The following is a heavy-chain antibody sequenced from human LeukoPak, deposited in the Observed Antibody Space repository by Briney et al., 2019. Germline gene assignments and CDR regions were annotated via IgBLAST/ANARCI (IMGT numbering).Heavy chain of an antibody. CDR1: GYTFTSYY. CDR2: INPSGGST. Sequence: ASVKVSCKASGYTFTSYYMHWVRQAPGQGLEWMGIINPSGGSTGYAQKFQGRVTMTRDMSTSTVYMELSSLRSEDTAVYYCARGLNYDFWSGYYTGINAFDIWGQGTMVTVSS. J-gene: IGHJ3*02. CDR3: ARGLNYDFWSGYYTGINAFDI. V-gene: IGHV1-46*01. D-gene: IGHD3-3*01.